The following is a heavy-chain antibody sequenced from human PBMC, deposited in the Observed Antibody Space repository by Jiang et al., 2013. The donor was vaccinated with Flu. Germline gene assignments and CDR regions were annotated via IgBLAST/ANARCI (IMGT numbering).Heavy chain of an antibody. V-gene: IGHV4-39*01. CDR3: ARHRDTTMFYYFDY. CDR2: FYYSRST. Sequence: PPGKGLEWIGSFYYSRSTYYSPSLKSRVTISVDTSKTQFSLKLSSVTAADTAVYYCARHRDTTMFYYFDYWGQGILVTVSS. J-gene: IGHJ4*02. D-gene: IGHD5-18*01.